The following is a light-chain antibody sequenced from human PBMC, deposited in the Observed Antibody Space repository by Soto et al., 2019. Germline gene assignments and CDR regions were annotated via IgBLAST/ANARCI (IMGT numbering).Light chain of an antibody. J-gene: IGKJ2*01. CDR2: GAS. Sequence: EIVLTQSPGTLSLSPGERATLSCRASQSVSSSSLAWYQQKPGQAPRLLIYGASSRATGIPDNFSGSGSGTDFTLTISRLEPEDFEVYYCQQYGSSPPYTFGQGTKLEIK. CDR1: QSVSSSS. CDR3: QQYGSSPPYT. V-gene: IGKV3-20*01.